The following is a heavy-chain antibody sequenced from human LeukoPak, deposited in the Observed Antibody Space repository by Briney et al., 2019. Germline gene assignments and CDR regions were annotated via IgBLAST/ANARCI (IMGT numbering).Heavy chain of an antibody. CDR2: IIPIFGTA. Sequence: SVKVSCKASGGTFTSYAISWVRQAPGQGLEWMGRIIPIFGTANYAQKFQGRVTITTDESTSTAYMELSSLRSEDTAVYYCARAAGSYVAYDYWGQGTLVTVSS. V-gene: IGHV1-69*05. D-gene: IGHD1-26*01. J-gene: IGHJ4*02. CDR1: GGTFTSYA. CDR3: ARAAGSYVAYDY.